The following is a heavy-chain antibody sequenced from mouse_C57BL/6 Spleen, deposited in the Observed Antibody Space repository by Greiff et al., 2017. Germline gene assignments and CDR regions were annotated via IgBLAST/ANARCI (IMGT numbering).Heavy chain of an antibody. D-gene: IGHD2-5*01. Sequence: EVQLVESGPGMVKPSQSLSLTCTVTGYSITSGYDWHWIRHFPGNKLEWMGYISYSGSTNYNPSLKSRMSITHDTSKNHFFLKLNSVTTEDTATXYCARSTIVTTNYAMDYWGQGTSVTVSS. CDR2: ISYSGST. J-gene: IGHJ4*01. CDR1: GYSITSGYD. CDR3: ARSTIVTTNYAMDY. V-gene: IGHV3-1*01.